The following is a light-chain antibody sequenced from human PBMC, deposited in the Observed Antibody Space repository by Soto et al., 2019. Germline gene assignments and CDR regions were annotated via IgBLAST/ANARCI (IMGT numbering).Light chain of an antibody. CDR3: QQYGSSPPIT. Sequence: EIVLTQSPGTLSLSPWERATLSCRASQSVSGSYLAWYQQKPGQAPRLLIYGASSRATGIPDRFSGSGSGTDFTLTISRLEPEDFAVYYCQQYGSSPPITFGQGTRLEIK. V-gene: IGKV3-20*01. CDR1: QSVSGSY. CDR2: GAS. J-gene: IGKJ5*01.